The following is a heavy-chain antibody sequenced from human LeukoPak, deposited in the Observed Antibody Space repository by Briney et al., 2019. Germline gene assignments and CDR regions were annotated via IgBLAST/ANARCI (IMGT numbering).Heavy chain of an antibody. CDR1: GYTFTSYG. V-gene: IGHV1-69*04. CDR2: IIPILGIA. J-gene: IGHJ4*02. Sequence: ASVKVSCKASGYTFTSYGISWVRQAPGQGLEWMGRIIPILGIANYAQKFQGRVTITADKSTSTAYMELSSLRSEDTAVYYCARDHYCSSTSCYTYPPYFDCWGQGTLVTVSS. D-gene: IGHD2-2*02. CDR3: ARDHYCSSTSCYTYPPYFDC.